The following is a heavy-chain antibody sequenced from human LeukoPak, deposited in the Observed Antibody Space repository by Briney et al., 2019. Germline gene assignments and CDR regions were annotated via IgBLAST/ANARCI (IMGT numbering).Heavy chain of an antibody. CDR3: ARLYSGSLDY. Sequence: PGGSLRLSCAASAGFTFSAHTMNWVRQAPGKGLEWVSSISYINGDMYYADSVKGRFTISRDNAKNSLYLQMNSLRAEDTAVYYCARLYSGSLDYWGQGTLVTVPS. CDR2: ISYINGDM. J-gene: IGHJ4*02. D-gene: IGHD5-12*01. CDR1: AGFTFSAHT. V-gene: IGHV3-21*01.